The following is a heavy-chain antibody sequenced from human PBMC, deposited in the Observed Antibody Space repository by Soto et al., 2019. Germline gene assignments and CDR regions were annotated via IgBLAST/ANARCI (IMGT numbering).Heavy chain of an antibody. CDR2: MNHSDST. CDR3: ATGAYCSGGSCLYYYYLDV. CDR1: GASFNGYY. J-gene: IGHJ6*03. V-gene: IGHV4-34*01. Sequence: QVQLQQWGAGLLKPSETLSLTCAVSGASFNGYYWTWVRQPPGKGLEWIAEMNHSDSTHYNPSLQSRVTISVVTSKNHFSLKLSSVTAADTAVYYCATGAYCSGGSCLYYYYLDVWAKGTTVTVSS. D-gene: IGHD2-15*01.